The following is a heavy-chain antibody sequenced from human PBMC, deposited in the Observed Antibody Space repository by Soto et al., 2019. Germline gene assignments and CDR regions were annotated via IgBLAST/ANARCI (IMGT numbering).Heavy chain of an antibody. CDR2: IKGDGSEQ. CDR1: GFNFRRYW. V-gene: IGHV3-7*01. J-gene: IGHJ4*02. Sequence: EVQLVESGGGLVQPGGSLRLSCAASGFNFRRYWMSWVRQAPGKGLEWVANIKGDGSEQYYVDSVKGRFTIFRDNAKNSPSLQMNSLRAEDTAIYYSAGDHTASYGDSLLFDYWGEGTLVIVSS. D-gene: IGHD4-17*01. CDR3: AGDHTASYGDSLLFDY.